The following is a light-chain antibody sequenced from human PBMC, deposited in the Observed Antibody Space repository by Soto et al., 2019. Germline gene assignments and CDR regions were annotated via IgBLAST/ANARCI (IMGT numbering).Light chain of an antibody. V-gene: IGKV3-15*01. CDR1: QSVTNN. CDR3: QQYCSLPLT. Sequence: EIVMTQSPATLSVSPGERATLSCRASQSVTNNWLAWYQQKPGQAPRLLIYGVSTRATGIPARFSGSGSGAEFTLTISSLQSEDLAVYYCQQYCSLPLTFGGGTKVEIK. CDR2: GVS. J-gene: IGKJ4*01.